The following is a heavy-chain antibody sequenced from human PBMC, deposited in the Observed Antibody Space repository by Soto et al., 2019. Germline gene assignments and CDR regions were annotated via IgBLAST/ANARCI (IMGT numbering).Heavy chain of an antibody. V-gene: IGHV1-46*01. Sequence: QVQLVQSGAEVKKPGASVKVSCKTSGYNFINYYVHWVRQAPGQGLEWVGIIDPSDDYTFYAEKFQGRGPLNTDGSTGTLFMELTRLTSADTAIYFCAKVGVKRAMDFSGGYYNWFDTWGQGTLVTVSS. CDR1: GYNFINYY. CDR3: AKVGVKRAMDFSGGYYNWFDT. D-gene: IGHD5-18*01. CDR2: IDPSDDYT. J-gene: IGHJ5*02.